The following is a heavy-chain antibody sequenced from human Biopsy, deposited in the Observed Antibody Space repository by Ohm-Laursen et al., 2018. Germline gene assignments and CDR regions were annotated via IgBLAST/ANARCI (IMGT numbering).Heavy chain of an antibody. CDR2: ISPSGVTT. V-gene: IGHV1-46*01. Sequence: SVKVSCKASGNTFATYHIHWVRQAPGQGLEWMGVISPSGVTTSFSQKFQGRITMTRDTSTGTVYMDLNSLGSEDTAVYYCARAGVGSDGTDSYYYGMDVWGPGTTVTVSS. J-gene: IGHJ6*02. D-gene: IGHD5-24*01. CDR1: GNTFATYH. CDR3: ARAGVGSDGTDSYYYGMDV.